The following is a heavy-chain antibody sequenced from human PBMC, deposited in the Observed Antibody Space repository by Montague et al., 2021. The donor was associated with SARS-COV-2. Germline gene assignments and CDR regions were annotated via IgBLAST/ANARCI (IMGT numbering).Heavy chain of an antibody. D-gene: IGHD3-10*01. J-gene: IGHJ4*02. V-gene: IGHV4-59*01. Sequence: SETLSLTCTVSGGSISSYYWSWIRQPPGKGLERTGYIYYSGSTNYNHTLNRRVTISVDTYKNQISLTLSSVTAADTAAYYCAGVKRGYYYGLWVSAHFDYWGQGTPVTVSS. CDR3: AGVKRGYYYGLWVSAHFDY. CDR1: GGSISSYY. CDR2: IYYSGST.